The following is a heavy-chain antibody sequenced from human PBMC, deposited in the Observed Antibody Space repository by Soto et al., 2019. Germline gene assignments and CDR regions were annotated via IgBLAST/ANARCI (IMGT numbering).Heavy chain of an antibody. J-gene: IGHJ5*02. V-gene: IGHV3-33*01. CDR2: IWYDGSNK. CDR1: GFTFSSYG. CDR3: AREGAGYCSSTSCYSVGWFDP. D-gene: IGHD2-2*01. Sequence: GGSLRLSCAASGFTFSSYGMHWVRQAPGKGLEWVAVIWYDGSNKYYADSVKGRFTISRDNSKNTLYLQMHSLRAEDTAVYYCAREGAGYCSSTSCYSVGWFDPWGQGTLVTVSS.